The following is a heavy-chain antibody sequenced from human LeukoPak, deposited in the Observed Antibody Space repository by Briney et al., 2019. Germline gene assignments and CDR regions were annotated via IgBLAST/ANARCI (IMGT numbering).Heavy chain of an antibody. CDR2: INPNSGGT. V-gene: IGHV1-2*04. J-gene: IGHJ4*02. Sequence: ASVKVSCKASGYTFTGYYMHWVRQAPVQGLEWMGWINPNSGGTNYAQKFQGWVTMTRDTSISTAYMELSRLRSDDTAVYYCATAYTVTTIPRFDYWGQGTLVTVSS. D-gene: IGHD4-11*01. CDR1: GYTFTGYY. CDR3: ATAYTVTTIPRFDY.